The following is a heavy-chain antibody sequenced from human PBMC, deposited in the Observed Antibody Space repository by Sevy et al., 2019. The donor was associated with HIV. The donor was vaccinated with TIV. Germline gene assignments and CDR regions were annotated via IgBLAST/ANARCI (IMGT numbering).Heavy chain of an antibody. CDR2: INQDGSEK. J-gene: IGHJ6*02. Sequence: GGSLRLSRAASGFTFNSYWMTWVRQTPGKGLEWVANINQDGSEKYYVDSVKGRFTISRDNSQNSLSLQMNTLRVDDTAVYFCAREGSSYDTYYYDYAMDLWGLGTTVTVSS. D-gene: IGHD3-10*01. V-gene: IGHV3-7*01. CDR3: AREGSSYDTYYYDYAMDL. CDR1: GFTFNSYW.